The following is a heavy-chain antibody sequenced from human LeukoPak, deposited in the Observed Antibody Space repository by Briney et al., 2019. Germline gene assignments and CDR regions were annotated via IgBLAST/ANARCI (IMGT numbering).Heavy chain of an antibody. Sequence: GGSLRLSCAASGFTVSNSYMSWVRQAPGKGLEWVSVIYSGGSTYYADSVKGRFTISRDNSKNTLYLQMNSLRAEDTAVYYCALSYYYDSSGYYYGGYMDVWGKGTTVTVSS. CDR3: ALSYYYDSSGYYYGGYMDV. J-gene: IGHJ6*03. V-gene: IGHV3-53*05. CDR1: GFTVSNSY. D-gene: IGHD3-22*01. CDR2: IYSGGST.